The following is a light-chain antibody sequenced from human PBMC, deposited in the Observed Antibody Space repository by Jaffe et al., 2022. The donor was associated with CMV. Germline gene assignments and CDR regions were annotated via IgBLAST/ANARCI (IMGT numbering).Light chain of an antibody. J-gene: IGKJ3*01. Sequence: DIQMTQSPSSLSASVGDRVTITCRASQSIDNYLNWYQQKPGKAPRLLIYAASSLPSAVSSRFSGSGSGTDFTLTISSLQPEDIGTYYCQESYSPLMFTFGPGT. CDR1: QSIDNY. V-gene: IGKV1-39*01. CDR3: QESYSPLMFT. CDR2: AAS.